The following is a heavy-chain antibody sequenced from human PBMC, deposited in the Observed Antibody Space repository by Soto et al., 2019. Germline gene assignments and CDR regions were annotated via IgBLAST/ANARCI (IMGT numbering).Heavy chain of an antibody. D-gene: IGHD3-3*01. J-gene: IGHJ6*02. CDR2: IYYSGST. Sequence: QVQLQESGPGLVKPSQTLSLTCTVSGGSISSGDYYWSWIRQPPGKGLEWIGYIYYSGSTYYNPSLQSRVTISXDTIKXXFSRKLSSVTAADTAVYYCARGDDFWSGTSYGMDVWGQGTTVTVSS. V-gene: IGHV4-30-4*01. CDR1: GGSISSGDYY. CDR3: ARGDDFWSGTSYGMDV.